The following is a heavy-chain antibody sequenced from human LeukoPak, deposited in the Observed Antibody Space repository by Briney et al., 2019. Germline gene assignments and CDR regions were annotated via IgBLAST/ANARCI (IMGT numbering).Heavy chain of an antibody. CDR3: ARDFPTTPHWYFDL. V-gene: IGHV1-69*01. CDR2: IIPIFGTA. J-gene: IGHJ2*01. D-gene: IGHD1-26*01. Sequence: EASVKVSCKASGGTFSSYAIGWVRQAPGQGLEWMGGIIPIFGTANYAQKFQGRVTITADESTSTAYMELSSLRSEDTAVYYCARDFPTTPHWYFDLWGRGTLVTVSS. CDR1: GGTFSSYA.